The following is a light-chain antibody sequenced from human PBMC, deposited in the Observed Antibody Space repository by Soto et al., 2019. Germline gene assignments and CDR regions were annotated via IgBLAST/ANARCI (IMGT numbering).Light chain of an antibody. CDR3: LQDYNYPLT. Sequence: AIQMTHSPSSLSASVGDRVTITCRASQGIRNDLGWYQQKPGKAPKLLIYAASSLQSGVPSRFSGSGSGKDFTLTISSLQPEEFATYYCLQDYNYPLTFGGGIKVEIX. CDR2: AAS. J-gene: IGKJ4*01. V-gene: IGKV1-6*01. CDR1: QGIRND.